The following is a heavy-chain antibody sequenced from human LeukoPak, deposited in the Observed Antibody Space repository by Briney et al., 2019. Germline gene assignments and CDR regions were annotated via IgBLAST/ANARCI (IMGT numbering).Heavy chain of an antibody. Sequence: SETLSLTCTVSGGSISSGSYYWSWIRQPAGKGLEWIGRIYTSGSTNYNPSLKSRVTISVDTSKNQFSLKLSSVTAADTAVYYCARGALNFSGTTSWLFAGRYDYWGQGTLVTVSS. CDR1: GGSISSGSYY. J-gene: IGHJ4*02. V-gene: IGHV4-61*02. CDR2: IYTSGST. D-gene: IGHD3-22*01. CDR3: ARGALNFSGTTSWLFAGRYDY.